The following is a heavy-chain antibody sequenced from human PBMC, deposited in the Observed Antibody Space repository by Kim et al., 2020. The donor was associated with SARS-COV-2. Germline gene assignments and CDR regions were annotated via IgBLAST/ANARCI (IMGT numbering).Heavy chain of an antibody. CDR1: GGSISSSSYY. V-gene: IGHV4-39*01. CDR3: ARLKNGYSSGRGGGFDY. CDR2: IYYSGST. J-gene: IGHJ4*02. Sequence: SETLSLTCTVSGGSISSSSYYWGWIRQPPGKGLEWIGSIYYSGSTYYNPSLKSRVTISVDTSKNQFSLKLSSVTAADTAVYYCARLKNGYSSGRGGGFDYWGQGTLVTVSS. D-gene: IGHD6-19*01.